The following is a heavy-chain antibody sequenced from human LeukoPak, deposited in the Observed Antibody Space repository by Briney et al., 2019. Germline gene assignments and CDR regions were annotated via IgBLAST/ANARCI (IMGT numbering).Heavy chain of an antibody. V-gene: IGHV3-7*01. CDR2: IKQDGSEK. CDR1: GFTFSSYW. Sequence: PGGSLRLSCAASGFTFSSYWMSWVRQAPGKGLEWVANIKQDGSEKYYVDSVKGRFTISRDNAKNSLYLQMNSLRAEDTAVYYCARDSVGSSWYPSSGYYYYMDVWGKGTTVTVSS. J-gene: IGHJ6*03. D-gene: IGHD6-13*01. CDR3: ARDSVGSSWYPSSGYYYYMDV.